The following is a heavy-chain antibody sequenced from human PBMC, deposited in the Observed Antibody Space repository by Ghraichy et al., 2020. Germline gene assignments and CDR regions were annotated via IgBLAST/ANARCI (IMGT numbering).Heavy chain of an antibody. D-gene: IGHD4-11*01. V-gene: IGHV3-7*03. CDR2: IFPDGRET. CDR3: ARDRDYKRFDY. CDR1: GFNSDFNFTASW. J-gene: IGHJ4*01. Sequence: GESINISCVASGFNSDFNFTASWMNWVRQAPGQVLEWVAGIFPDGRETSLPPSLTCRFTISKDNAKNSVYLQMNDLRAEDTAVYYCARDRDYKRFDYWGHGTQVTVSS.